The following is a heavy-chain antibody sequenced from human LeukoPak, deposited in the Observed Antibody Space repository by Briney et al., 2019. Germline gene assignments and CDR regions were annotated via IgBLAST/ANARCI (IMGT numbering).Heavy chain of an antibody. J-gene: IGHJ4*02. V-gene: IGHV1-8*01. CDR2: MNPNSGNT. Sequence: ASVKVSCKASGYTFTSYDINWVRQATGQGLEWTGWMNPNSGNTGYAQKFQGRVTMTRNTSISTAYMELSSLRSEDTAVYYCATVPTAQLVLGYFDYWGQGTLVTVSS. CDR1: GYTFTSYD. CDR3: ATVPTAQLVLGYFDY. D-gene: IGHD6-13*01.